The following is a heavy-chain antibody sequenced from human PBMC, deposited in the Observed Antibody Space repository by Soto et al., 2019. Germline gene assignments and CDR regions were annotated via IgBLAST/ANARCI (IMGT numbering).Heavy chain of an antibody. CDR1: GGSISSGDYY. Sequence: SETLSLTCTVSGGSISSGDYYWSWIRQPPGKGLEWIGYIYYSGSTYYNPSLKSRVTISVDTSKNQFSLKLSSVTAADTAVYYCAREAVVPAPAIDPWGQGTVVTVSS. J-gene: IGHJ5*02. CDR3: AREAVVPAPAIDP. D-gene: IGHD2-2*01. V-gene: IGHV4-30-4*01. CDR2: IYYSGST.